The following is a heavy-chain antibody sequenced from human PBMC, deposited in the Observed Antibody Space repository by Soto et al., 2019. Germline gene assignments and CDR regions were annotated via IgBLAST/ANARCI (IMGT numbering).Heavy chain of an antibody. Sequence: SETLSLTCTVSGGSISSGGYYWSWIRQHPGKGLEWIGYIYYSGSTYYNPSLKSRVTISVDTSKNQFSLKLNSVTAADTAVYYCARYLTYSSSWPRYYFDYWGQGTIVTVYS. CDR2: IYYSGST. CDR3: ARYLTYSSSWPRYYFDY. J-gene: IGHJ4*02. CDR1: GGSISSGGYY. D-gene: IGHD6-13*01. V-gene: IGHV4-31*03.